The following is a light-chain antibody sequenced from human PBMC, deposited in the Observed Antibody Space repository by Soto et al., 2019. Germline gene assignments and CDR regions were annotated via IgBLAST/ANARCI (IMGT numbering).Light chain of an antibody. CDR1: QSISNW. Sequence: DIQMTQSPSSLSASVGDRVTITCRASQSISNWLAWYQQKPGKAPKLLIYDASSLEGGVPSRFGGSGSGTEFTLTISSLQPEDFATYYCQQSYSTPFTFGPGTKVDIQ. CDR2: DAS. J-gene: IGKJ3*01. CDR3: QQSYSTPFT. V-gene: IGKV1-5*01.